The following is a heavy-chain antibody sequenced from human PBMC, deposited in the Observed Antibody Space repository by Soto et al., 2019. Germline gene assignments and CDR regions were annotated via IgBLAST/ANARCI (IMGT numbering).Heavy chain of an antibody. J-gene: IGHJ6*02. Sequence: QVQLQESGPGLVKPSQTLSLTCTVSGGSISSGGYYWSWIRQHPGKGLEWIGYIYYSGSTYYNPSLKSRVTLSVDTSKNQFSLKLSSVTAADTAVYYCARDRGIAAAGIRYYYGMDVWGQGTTVTVSS. D-gene: IGHD6-13*01. V-gene: IGHV4-31*03. CDR3: ARDRGIAAAGIRYYYGMDV. CDR2: IYYSGST. CDR1: GGSISSGGYY.